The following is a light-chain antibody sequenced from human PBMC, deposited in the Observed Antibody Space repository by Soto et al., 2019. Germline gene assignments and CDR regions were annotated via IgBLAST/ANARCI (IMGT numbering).Light chain of an antibody. V-gene: IGLV2-8*01. J-gene: IGLJ1*01. Sequence: QSALTQPPSASGSPGQSVTISCTGTSSDVGGYNYVSWYQQHPGKAPKLMIYEVSKRPAGGPDRFSGSKSGNTASLTVSGLQAEDEADYCCCSYAGGNNFVFGTGTKLTVL. CDR3: CSYAGGNNFV. CDR1: SSDVGGYNY. CDR2: EVS.